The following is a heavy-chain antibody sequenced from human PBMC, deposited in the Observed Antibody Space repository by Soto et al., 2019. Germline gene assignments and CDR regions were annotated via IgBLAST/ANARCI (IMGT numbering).Heavy chain of an antibody. D-gene: IGHD7-27*01. CDR2: ISSSGGST. J-gene: IGHJ4*02. V-gene: IGHV3-23*01. Sequence: EVQLLESGGGLVQLGGSLRLSCPASGFTFSSYTMSWVRHGPGKGLEWVSGISSSGGSTVYADSVKGRFTISRDNFKNTLYLQMNSLRAEDTAVYYCAKGWGDYWGQGTPVTVSS. CDR1: GFTFSSYT. CDR3: AKGWGDY.